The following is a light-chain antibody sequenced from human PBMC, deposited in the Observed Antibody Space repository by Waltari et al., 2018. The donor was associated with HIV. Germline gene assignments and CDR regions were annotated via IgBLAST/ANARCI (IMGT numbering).Light chain of an antibody. Sequence: QSVLTQPPSASGTPGQSVTISCSGSRSNIGSNYVYCYQQLPGTAPKLPIYRNKQRPSGVPDRFSVFKSGTSASLAISGLRSEDEADYYCAAWDDNLSGWVFGGGSKLTIL. CDR2: RNK. CDR1: RSNIGSNY. J-gene: IGLJ3*02. CDR3: AAWDDNLSGWV. V-gene: IGLV1-47*01.